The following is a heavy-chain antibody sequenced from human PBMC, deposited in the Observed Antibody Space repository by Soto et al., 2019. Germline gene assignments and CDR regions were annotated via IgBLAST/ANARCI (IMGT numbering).Heavy chain of an antibody. CDR3: ARDGLWFGEVFEDGWFDP. D-gene: IGHD3-10*01. V-gene: IGHV1-18*01. J-gene: IGHJ5*02. CDR2: ISAYNGNT. CDR1: GYTFTSYG. Sequence: QVQLVQSGAEVKKPGASVKVSCKASGYTFTSYGISWVRQAPGQGLEWMGWISAYNGNTNYAQKLQGRGTMTTDTTTRTADMELRSLRSDDTAVYYCARDGLWFGEVFEDGWFDPWGQGTLVTVSS.